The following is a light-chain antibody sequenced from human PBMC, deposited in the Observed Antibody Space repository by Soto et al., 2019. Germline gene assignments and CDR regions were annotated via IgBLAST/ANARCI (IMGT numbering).Light chain of an antibody. CDR1: QSVSSSY. Sequence: EIVLTQSPGTLSLCPGERATLSCRASQSVSSSYLAWYQQKPGQAPRLLIYGASTRATGIPARFSGSGSGTEFTLTISSLQSEDFAVYYCQQYNNWPSWTFCQVTKVDI. CDR3: QQYNNWPSWT. J-gene: IGKJ1*01. V-gene: IGKV3-15*01. CDR2: GAS.